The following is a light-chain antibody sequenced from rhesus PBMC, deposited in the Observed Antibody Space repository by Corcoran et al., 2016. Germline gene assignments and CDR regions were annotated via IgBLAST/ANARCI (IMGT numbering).Light chain of an antibody. CDR3: QQYSSRPLT. Sequence: DIQMTQSPSSLSASVGDTVTITCRASQGISSWLAWYQQKPGNAPKHLRYKASSLQSGVPSRFSASGSGTDFTLTISSLQSEDFATYYCQQYSSRPLTFGGGTKVELK. J-gene: IGKJ4*01. CDR2: KAS. V-gene: IGKV1-22*01. CDR1: QGISSW.